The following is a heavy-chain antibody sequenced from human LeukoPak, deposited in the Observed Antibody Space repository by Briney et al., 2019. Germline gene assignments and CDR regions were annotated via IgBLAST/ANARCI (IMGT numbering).Heavy chain of an antibody. Sequence: GGSLTLSCVVSGFPFSIYEMNWVRQAPGKGLEWVSYISSSGSTIYYADSVKGRFTISRDNAKNSLYLQMNSLRAEDTAVYYCARADSITIFGVVTSNFDYWGQGTLVTVSS. D-gene: IGHD3-3*01. J-gene: IGHJ4*02. CDR3: ARADSITIFGVVTSNFDY. CDR1: GFPFSIYE. V-gene: IGHV3-48*03. CDR2: ISSSGSTI.